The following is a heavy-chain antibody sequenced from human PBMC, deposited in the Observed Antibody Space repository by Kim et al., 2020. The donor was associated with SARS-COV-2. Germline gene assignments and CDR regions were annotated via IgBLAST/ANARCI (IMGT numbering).Heavy chain of an antibody. D-gene: IGHD3-22*01. J-gene: IGHJ3*02. CDR1: GGTFSSYA. V-gene: IGHV1-69*13. Sequence: SVKVSCKASGGTFSSYAISWVRQAPGQGLEWMGGIIPIFGTANYAQKFQGRVTITADESTSTAYMELSSLRSEDTAVYYCAGQTSGYYLGDAFDIWGQGTMVTVSS. CDR2: IIPIFGTA. CDR3: AGQTSGYYLGDAFDI.